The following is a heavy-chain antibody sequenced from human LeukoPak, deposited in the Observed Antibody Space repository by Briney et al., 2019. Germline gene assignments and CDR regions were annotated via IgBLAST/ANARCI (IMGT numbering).Heavy chain of an antibody. V-gene: IGHV3-13*04. D-gene: IGHD3-22*01. CDR3: ARGLYYYDSSGYYGDTFDV. J-gene: IGHJ3*01. Sequence: GGSLRLSCAASGFTFSSYDMHWVRQPTGKGLEWVSGIGTTGDTYYPGSVKGRFTISRENAKNALYPQMNSLRAGDTAVYYCARGLYYYDSSGYYGDTFDVWGQGTMVIVSS. CDR1: GFTFSSYD. CDR2: IGTTGDT.